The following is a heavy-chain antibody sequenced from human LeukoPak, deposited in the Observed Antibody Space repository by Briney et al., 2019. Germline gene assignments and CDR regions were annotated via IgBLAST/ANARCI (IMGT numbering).Heavy chain of an antibody. CDR2: INPNSGGT. D-gene: IGHD3-3*01. Sequence: ASVKVSCKASGYTFTGYYMHWVRQAPGQGLEWMGWINPNSGGTNYAQKLQGRVTMTTDTSTSTAYMELRSLRSDDTAVYYCARLETDTYYDFWSGYLSLDGYYGMDVWGQGTTVTVSS. J-gene: IGHJ6*02. CDR3: ARLETDTYYDFWSGYLSLDGYYGMDV. CDR1: GYTFTGYY. V-gene: IGHV1-2*02.